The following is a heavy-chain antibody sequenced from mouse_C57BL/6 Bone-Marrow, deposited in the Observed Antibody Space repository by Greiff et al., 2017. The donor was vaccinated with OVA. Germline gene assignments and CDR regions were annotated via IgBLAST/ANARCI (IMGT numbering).Heavy chain of an antibody. J-gene: IGHJ4*01. Sequence: QVQLQQPGAELVKPGASVKLSCKASGYTFTSYWMHWVKQRPGQGLEWIGMIHPNSGSTNYNEKFKSKATLTVDKSSSTAYMQLSSLTSEDSAVSSFSRGLYYYGRILYYYDMDVWGTGTSVTVSS. D-gene: IGHD1-1*02. CDR3: SRGLYYYGRILYYYDMDV. V-gene: IGHV1-64*01. CDR1: GYTFTSYW. CDR2: IHPNSGST.